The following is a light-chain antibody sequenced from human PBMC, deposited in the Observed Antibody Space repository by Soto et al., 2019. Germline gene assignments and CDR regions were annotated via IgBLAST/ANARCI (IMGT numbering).Light chain of an antibody. J-gene: IGKJ4*01. CDR3: QQYNKWPLT. V-gene: IGKV3-15*01. CDR2: EAS. CDR1: QSVNSN. Sequence: IVMTQSPATLSVSPGERVSLSCRASQSVNSNLAWYQQKPGQAPRLLIYEASTRATGIPARFSGSGSGTEFTLIISSLQSEDFAIYYCQQYNKWPLTFGGGTKVEIK.